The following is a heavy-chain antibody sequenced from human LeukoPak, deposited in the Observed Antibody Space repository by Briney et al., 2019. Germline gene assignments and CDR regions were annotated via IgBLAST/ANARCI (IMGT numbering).Heavy chain of an antibody. J-gene: IGHJ5*02. CDR2: INHSGST. CDR1: GGSFSGYY. CDR3: ARPRKRTTTVTTRFNWFDP. Sequence: SETLSLTCAVYGGSFSGYYWSWIRQPPGKGLEWIGEINHSGSTNYNPSLKSRVPISVDTSKNQFSLKLSSVTAADTAVYYCARPRKRTTTVTTRFNWFDPWGQGTLVTVSS. D-gene: IGHD4-17*01. V-gene: IGHV4-34*01.